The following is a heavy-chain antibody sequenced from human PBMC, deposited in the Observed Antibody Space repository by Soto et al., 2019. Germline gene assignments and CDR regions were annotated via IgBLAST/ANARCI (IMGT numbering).Heavy chain of an antibody. D-gene: IGHD5-12*01. CDR2: IYPGDSDT. Sequence: GASLKISCKASGYSFSTYWLAWVRQRPGKGRDWMGIIYPGDSDTRYSPSFQGQVTISVDNSIDTAYLEWTTLRASDSAMYYCARHSLATQPGDYWGQGTRVTVS. J-gene: IGHJ4*02. CDR1: GYSFSTYW. CDR3: ARHSLATQPGDY. V-gene: IGHV5-51*01.